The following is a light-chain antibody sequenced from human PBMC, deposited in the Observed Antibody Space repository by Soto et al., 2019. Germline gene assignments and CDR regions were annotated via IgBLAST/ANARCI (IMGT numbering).Light chain of an antibody. CDR1: SSDVGDYIY. Sequence: QSALTQPASVSGSPGQSITISCTGTSSDVGDYIYVSWYQQYPGKAPKLMIYDVSNRPSGVSNRFSGSKSGNTASLTISGLQAEDEGDYYCSSYTGSSTVVFGGGTKLTVL. CDR2: DVS. CDR3: SSYTGSSTVV. J-gene: IGLJ2*01. V-gene: IGLV2-14*03.